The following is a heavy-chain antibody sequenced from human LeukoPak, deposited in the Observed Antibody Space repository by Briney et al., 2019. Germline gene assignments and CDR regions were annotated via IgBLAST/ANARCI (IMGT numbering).Heavy chain of an antibody. CDR3: ARDAKGQSYFDY. CDR2: IYYSGST. CDR1: GGSISSYY. Sequence: PSETLSLTCTVSGGSISSYYWSWIRQPPGEGLEWIGYIYYSGSTNYNPSLKRRATISVDTSKNQFSLKLSSVTAADTAVYYCARDAKGQSYFDYWGQGTLVTVSS. J-gene: IGHJ4*02. V-gene: IGHV4-59*01.